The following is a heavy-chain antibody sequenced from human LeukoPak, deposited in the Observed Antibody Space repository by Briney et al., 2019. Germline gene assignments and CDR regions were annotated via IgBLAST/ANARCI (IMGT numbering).Heavy chain of an antibody. CDR1: GFTFDDYA. D-gene: IGHD5-18*01. V-gene: IGHV3-9*01. CDR2: ISWNSNSL. J-gene: IGHJ3*02. CDR3: AKKRGTSYGYGFDI. Sequence: GRSLRLSCAAYGFTFDDYAMHWVRQAPGKGLEWVSSISWNSNSLGYAESVKGRFTISRDNARNSLYLQMNSLRAEDTALYYCAKKRGTSYGYGFDIWGQGTMVTVSS.